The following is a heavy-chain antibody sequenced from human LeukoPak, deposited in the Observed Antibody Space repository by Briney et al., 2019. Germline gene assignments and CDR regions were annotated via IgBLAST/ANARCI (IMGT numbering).Heavy chain of an antibody. D-gene: IGHD3-22*01. V-gene: IGHV4-39*07. CDR1: GGSVSISSYY. CDR3: ATISYYYDENGY. Sequence: PSETLSLTCTVSGGSVSISSYYWGWIRQPPGKGLEWIGSIYYNGGTYYNPSLKSRVTISLDASKNQFSLKLSSVTAADTAVYYCATISYYYDENGYRGQGTLVTVSS. CDR2: IYYNGGT. J-gene: IGHJ4*02.